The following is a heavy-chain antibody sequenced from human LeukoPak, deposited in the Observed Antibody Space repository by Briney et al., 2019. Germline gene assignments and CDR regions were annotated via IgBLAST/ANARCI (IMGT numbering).Heavy chain of an antibody. V-gene: IGHV3-7*01. CDR2: IKQDGSEK. D-gene: IGHD4-17*01. J-gene: IGHJ4*02. CDR3: ARDPGYGDYDY. CDR1: GFTFSSYW. Sequence: GGSLRLSCAASGFTFSSYWMSWVRQAPGKGLEWVANIKQDGSEKYYVDPVKGRFTISRDNAKNSLYLQMNSLRAEDTAVYYCARDPGYGDYDYWGQGALVTVSS.